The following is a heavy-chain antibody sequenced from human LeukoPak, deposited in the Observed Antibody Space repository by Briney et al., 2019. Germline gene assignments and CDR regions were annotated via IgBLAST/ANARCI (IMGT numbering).Heavy chain of an antibody. CDR1: GGSISSYY. CDR2: IYYSGST. CDR3: ARSLDY. V-gene: IGHV4-59*08. J-gene: IGHJ4*02. Sequence: SETLSLTCTVSGGSISSYYWSWIRQPPGKGLEWIGYIYYSGSTNYNPSLKSRVTISVDTSKNQFSLKLSSVTAADTAVYYCARSLDYWGQGTLVTVSS.